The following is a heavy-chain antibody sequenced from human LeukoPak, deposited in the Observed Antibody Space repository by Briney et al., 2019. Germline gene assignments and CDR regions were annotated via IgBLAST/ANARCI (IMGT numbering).Heavy chain of an antibody. CDR2: IYSGGST. Sequence: PGGSLRLSCAASGFTVSSNCMSWVRQAPGKGLEWVSVIYSGGSTYYADSVKGRFTISRDNSKNTLYLQMNSLRAEDTAVYYCARGTTPWYYFDYWGQGTLVTVSS. CDR3: ARGTTPWYYFDY. J-gene: IGHJ4*02. D-gene: IGHD1-1*01. V-gene: IGHV3-53*01. CDR1: GFTVSSNC.